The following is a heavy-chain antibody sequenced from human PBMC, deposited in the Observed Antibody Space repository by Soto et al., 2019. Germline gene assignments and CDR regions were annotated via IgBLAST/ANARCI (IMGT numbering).Heavy chain of an antibody. Sequence: ASVKVSCKASGYTFTSYGISWVRQAPGQGLEWMGWISAYNGNTNYAQKLQGRVTMTTDTSTSTAYMELRSLRSDDTAVYYCARDSYCSSTSCSSYYYYYMDVWGKGTTVTVSS. V-gene: IGHV1-18*01. CDR3: ARDSYCSSTSCSSYYYYYMDV. D-gene: IGHD2-2*01. CDR1: GYTFTSYG. J-gene: IGHJ6*03. CDR2: ISAYNGNT.